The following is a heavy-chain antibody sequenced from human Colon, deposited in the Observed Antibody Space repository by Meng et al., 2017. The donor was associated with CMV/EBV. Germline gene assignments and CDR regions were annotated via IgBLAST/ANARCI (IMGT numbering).Heavy chain of an antibody. J-gene: IGHJ4*02. CDR1: VVSFSGNY. CDR2: ISHSGST. Sequence: GSLRLSCGVYVVSFSGNYWTWIRQPPEKGLEWIGEISHSGSTKYNPSLRSRVTISRDTSKSEFSLKLTSVTAADTALYFCARDIGWGHSDYWGQGTLVTVSS. V-gene: IGHV4-34*01. CDR3: ARDIGWGHSDY. D-gene: IGHD7-27*01.